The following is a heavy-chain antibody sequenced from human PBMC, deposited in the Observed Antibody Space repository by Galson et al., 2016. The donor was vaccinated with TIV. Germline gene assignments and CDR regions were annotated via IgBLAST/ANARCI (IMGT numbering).Heavy chain of an antibody. V-gene: IGHV1-69*13. Sequence: SVKVSCKASGYTFPDFYLHWVRQAPGQGLEWMGGIIPMVGTPVYARKFQGRVTISADESTNTAYMDLSGLRAEDTALYYCARRYSYGTTSFDYWGQGTLVTVPS. J-gene: IGHJ4*02. CDR2: IIPMVGTP. CDR3: ARRYSYGTTSFDY. D-gene: IGHD5-18*01. CDR1: GYTFPDFY.